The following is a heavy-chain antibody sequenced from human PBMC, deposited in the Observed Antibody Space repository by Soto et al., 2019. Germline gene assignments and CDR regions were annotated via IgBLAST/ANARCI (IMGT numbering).Heavy chain of an antibody. V-gene: IGHV3-21*01. Sequence: EVQLVESGGGLVKPGGSLRLSCAASGFTFSPYTMTWVRQAPGKGLQWVSSISGDSAYIYYADSVKGRFTVSRDNAENSFYLQISSLRAEDTAIYYCTRSPISITGTPKGGAQNDYWGQGTLVTFSS. CDR1: GFTFSPYT. D-gene: IGHD1-7*01. J-gene: IGHJ4*02. CDR2: ISGDSAYI. CDR3: TRSPISITGTPKGGAQNDY.